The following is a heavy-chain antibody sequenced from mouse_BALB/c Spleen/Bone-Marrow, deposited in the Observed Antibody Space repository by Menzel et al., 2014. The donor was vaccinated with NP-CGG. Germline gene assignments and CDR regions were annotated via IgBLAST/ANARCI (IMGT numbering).Heavy chain of an antibody. V-gene: IGHV1-67*01. D-gene: IGHD2-14*01. Sequence: VQLQQPGAELVRPGVSVKISCKGSGYTFTDYAIHWVKQSHAKSLEWIGLISGYYGDAIYNQKFKGKATMTVGKSSRTAYMDLARLTSEDSAIYYCARSGKVRNAMDYWGQGTSVTVSS. CDR1: GYTFTDYA. CDR3: ARSGKVRNAMDY. J-gene: IGHJ4*01. CDR2: ISGYYGDA.